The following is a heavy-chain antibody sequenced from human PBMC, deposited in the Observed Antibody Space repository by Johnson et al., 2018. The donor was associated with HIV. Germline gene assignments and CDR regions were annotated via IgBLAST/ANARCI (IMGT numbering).Heavy chain of an antibody. CDR1: GFTVSSNY. J-gene: IGHJ3*02. Sequence: MLLVESGGGLVKPGGSLRLSCAASGFTVSSNYMSWVRQAPGKGLEWVSVIYSGGSTYYADSVKGRFTISRDNSKNTLYLQMNSLRAEDTAVYYCASTVDGCGLGDAFDIWGQGTMVTVSS. V-gene: IGHV3-66*01. CDR2: IYSGGST. D-gene: IGHD4-11*01. CDR3: ASTVDGCGLGDAFDI.